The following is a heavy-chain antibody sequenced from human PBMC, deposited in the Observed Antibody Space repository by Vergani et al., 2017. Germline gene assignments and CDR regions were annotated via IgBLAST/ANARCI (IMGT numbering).Heavy chain of an antibody. V-gene: IGHV3-9*01. CDR3: AKVGRSEVAGTCGAFDI. CDR2: ISWNSGAV. D-gene: IGHD6-19*01. Sequence: EVDLVESGGGLAQPGGSLRLSCEASGITFWKFGMHWVRQGPGKGLEWVSGISWNSGAVDYADSVRGRFTISRDNSKNTLFLHMNSLRPEDTAVYYCAKVGRSEVAGTCGAFDIWGQGTMVTVSS. J-gene: IGHJ3*02. CDR1: GITFWKFG.